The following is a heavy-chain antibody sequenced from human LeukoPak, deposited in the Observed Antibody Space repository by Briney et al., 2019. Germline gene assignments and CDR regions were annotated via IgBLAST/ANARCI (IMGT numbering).Heavy chain of an antibody. D-gene: IGHD3-22*01. J-gene: IGHJ3*02. CDR3: ARELRPVYYYDSSGYFGAFDI. V-gene: IGHV1-2*02. Sequence: ASVKVSCKASGYTFTGYYMHWVRQAPGQGLEWMGWINPNSGGTNYAQKFQGRVTMTRDTSTSTAYMELRSLRSDDTAVYYCARELRPVYYYDSSGYFGAFDIWGQGTMVTVSS. CDR2: INPNSGGT. CDR1: GYTFTGYY.